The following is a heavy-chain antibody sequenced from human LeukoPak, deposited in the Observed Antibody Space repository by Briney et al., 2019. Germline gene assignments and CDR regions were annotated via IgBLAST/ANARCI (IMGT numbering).Heavy chain of an antibody. Sequence: GGSLRLSCAASGFTVSSNYMSWVRQAPGKGLEWVSVIYSGGSTYYADSVKGRFTISRDNSKNTLYLQMNSLRAEDTAVYYCAGCIAVAGDAFDIWGQGTMVTVSS. CDR1: GFTVSSNY. D-gene: IGHD6-19*01. CDR2: IYSGGST. V-gene: IGHV3-53*01. CDR3: AGCIAVAGDAFDI. J-gene: IGHJ3*02.